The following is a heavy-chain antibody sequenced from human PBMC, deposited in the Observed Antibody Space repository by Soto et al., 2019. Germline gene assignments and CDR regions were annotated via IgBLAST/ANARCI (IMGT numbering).Heavy chain of an antibody. CDR2: IIPISGTT. D-gene: IGHD2-8*01. V-gene: IGHV1-69*13. CDR1: GDVFRSYG. Sequence: SVKVSCKASGDVFRSYGINWVRQAPVQGLEWMGGIIPISGTTNYAQKFQGRVAITADESTDTVYMELSRLRSEDTAVYFCARVRCFNGLCHTADYGMDVWDQGTTVTVSS. J-gene: IGHJ6*02. CDR3: ARVRCFNGLCHTADYGMDV.